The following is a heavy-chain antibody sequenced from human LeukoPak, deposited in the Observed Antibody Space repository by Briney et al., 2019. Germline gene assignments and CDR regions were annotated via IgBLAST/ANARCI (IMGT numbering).Heavy chain of an antibody. Sequence: PGGSLRLSCAASGFSFSSYWMSWVRQAPGKGLEWVANINQEGIETYYVDSVKGRFTISRDNAKNSLFLQMNSLRAEDTAVYYCVRGGPGRWPAYYFDYWGQGTLVTVSS. CDR1: GFSFSSYW. J-gene: IGHJ4*02. D-gene: IGHD2-15*01. V-gene: IGHV3-7*05. CDR3: VRGGPGRWPAYYFDY. CDR2: INQEGIET.